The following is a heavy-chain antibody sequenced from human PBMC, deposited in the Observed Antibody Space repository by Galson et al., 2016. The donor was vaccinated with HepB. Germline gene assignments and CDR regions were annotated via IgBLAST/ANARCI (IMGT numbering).Heavy chain of an antibody. V-gene: IGHV4-4*02. J-gene: IGHJ4*02. Sequence: SETLSLTCAVSGDSISSSNWWSWVRQPPGKGLEWIGEIYHSGTTNYNPSLKSRVTISVDKSKNQFSLKLRSVTAADTAVYYCARDLGDGYGEDYWGQGTRVTVSS. CDR2: IYHSGTT. CDR3: ARDLGDGYGEDY. D-gene: IGHD4/OR15-4a*01. CDR1: GDSISSSNW.